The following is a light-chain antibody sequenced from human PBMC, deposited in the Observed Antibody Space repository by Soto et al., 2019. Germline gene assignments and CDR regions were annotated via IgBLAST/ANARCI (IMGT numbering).Light chain of an antibody. CDR3: KKRYSTSWT. Sequence: DIQMTQSPSSLSASVGDRVTITCRASQSISSYLNWYQQKPGKAPKLLIYAASSLQSGGPSRFSGSGSGTDCTLTIRSLPTEDFEPYYCKKRYSTSWTFGKGSKV. J-gene: IGKJ1*01. V-gene: IGKV1-39*01. CDR2: AAS. CDR1: QSISSY.